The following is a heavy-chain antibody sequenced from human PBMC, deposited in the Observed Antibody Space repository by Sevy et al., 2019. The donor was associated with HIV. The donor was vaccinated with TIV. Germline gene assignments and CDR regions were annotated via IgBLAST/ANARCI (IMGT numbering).Heavy chain of an antibody. J-gene: IGHJ4*02. CDR1: GFTFSIYW. V-gene: IGHV3-7*01. D-gene: IGHD6-13*01. CDR2: IKPDGSKK. CDR3: ARAIALEDSY. Sequence: GGSLRLSCAASGFTFSIYWMTWVRQAPGKGLEWVANIKPDGSKKYYVDSVKGRFTISRDNAENSLYLQMNSLRAEDTAVYYCARAIALEDSYWGQGTQVTVSS.